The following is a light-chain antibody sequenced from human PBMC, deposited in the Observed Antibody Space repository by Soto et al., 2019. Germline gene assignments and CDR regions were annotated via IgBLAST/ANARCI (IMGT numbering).Light chain of an antibody. CDR1: QSVSSRS. V-gene: IGKV3-15*01. Sequence: EILLTPSPCTLSLSPGERATLSCRASQSVSSRSLAWYQQKPGQAPRLLISHASTRATGIPARFSGSGSGTEFTLTVSSLQSEDFEIYYCQQYIKWPITFGQGTRLEIK. CDR3: QQYIKWPIT. J-gene: IGKJ5*01. CDR2: HAS.